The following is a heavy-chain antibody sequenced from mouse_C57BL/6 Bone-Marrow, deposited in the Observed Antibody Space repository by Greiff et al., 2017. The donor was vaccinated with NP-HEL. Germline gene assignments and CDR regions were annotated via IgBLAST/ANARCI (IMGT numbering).Heavy chain of an antibody. Sequence: EVQVVESGPGLVKPSQSLSLTCSVTGYSITSGYYWNWIRQFPGNKLEWMGYISYDGSNNYNPSLKNRISITRDTSKNQFFLKLNSVTTEDTATYYCASYYYGLVWGTGTTVTVSS. D-gene: IGHD1-1*01. CDR2: ISYDGSN. CDR3: ASYYYGLV. CDR1: GYSITSGYY. J-gene: IGHJ1*03. V-gene: IGHV3-6*01.